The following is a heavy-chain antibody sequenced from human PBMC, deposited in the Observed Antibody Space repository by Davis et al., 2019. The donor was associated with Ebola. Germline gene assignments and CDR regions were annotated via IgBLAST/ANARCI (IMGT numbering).Heavy chain of an antibody. J-gene: IGHJ4*02. Sequence: GESLKISCAASGFTFSSYAMHWVRQAPGKGLEWVAVISYDGSNKYYADSVKGRFTISRDNSKNTLYLQMNSLRDEDTAVYYCAREPYYYDSSGYLEYWGQGTLVTVSS. CDR2: ISYDGSNK. D-gene: IGHD3-22*01. CDR3: AREPYYYDSSGYLEY. CDR1: GFTFSSYA. V-gene: IGHV3-30-3*01.